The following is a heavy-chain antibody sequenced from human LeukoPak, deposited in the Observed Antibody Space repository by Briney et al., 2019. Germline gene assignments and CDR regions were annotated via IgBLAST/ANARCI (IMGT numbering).Heavy chain of an antibody. D-gene: IGHD2-21*02. Sequence: PGGSLRLSCAASGFTFKSAWMTWVRQAPGKGLEWVANIKEDGSAKSYIDSVKGRFTISRDNTKNSLYMQLTSLRAEDTAVYYCAKEPEVVTTTYWYFDLWGRGTLVTVSS. V-gene: IGHV3-7*01. CDR3: AKEPEVVTTTYWYFDL. CDR1: GFTFKSAW. J-gene: IGHJ2*01. CDR2: IKEDGSAK.